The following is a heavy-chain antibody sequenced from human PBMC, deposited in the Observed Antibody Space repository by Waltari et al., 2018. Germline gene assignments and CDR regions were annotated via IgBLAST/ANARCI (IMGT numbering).Heavy chain of an antibody. J-gene: IGHJ4*02. CDR1: GGTFGSYP. D-gene: IGHD4-17*01. Sequence: QVHLVQSGAEVKKPGSSVKVSCTASGGTFGSYPITWVRQAPGQGLEWMGGIVPLYDTTKYAQNFQGRVTITADKSTSTAYMELSSLRSEDTAIYYCAREDYGDYSFNYWGQGTLVTVS. CDR2: IVPLYDTT. CDR3: AREDYGDYSFNY. V-gene: IGHV1-69*06.